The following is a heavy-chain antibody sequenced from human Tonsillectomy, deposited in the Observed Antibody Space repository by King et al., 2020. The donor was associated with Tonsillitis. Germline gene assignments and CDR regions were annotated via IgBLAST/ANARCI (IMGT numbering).Heavy chain of an antibody. J-gene: IGHJ2*01. CDR2: INTSGGST. Sequence: QLVQSGAEVKKPGASVKVSCKASGYTFTNYYMHWVRQAPGQGLEWMGFINTSGGSTSYAQKFQGRVTMTRDTSTSTVYMELSSLRSEDTAVYYCARDGGLLSPYWYFDLWGRGTLVTVSS. D-gene: IGHD2-21*02. CDR1: GYTFTNYY. CDR3: ARDGGLLSPYWYFDL. V-gene: IGHV1-46*01.